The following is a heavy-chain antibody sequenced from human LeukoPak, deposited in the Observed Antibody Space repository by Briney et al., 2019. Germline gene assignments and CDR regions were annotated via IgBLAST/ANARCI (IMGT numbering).Heavy chain of an antibody. CDR3: ARDNSVRDEAWWFNP. CDR1: GYRFTSYD. Sequence: ASVKVSCKTSGYRFTSYDINWVRQTTGQGLEWMGWMNPHSGTTGYAQKFQGRVTLTRDMSTSTDYLELSSLRSEDTAVYYCARDNSVRDEAWWFNPWGQGTLVTVSS. CDR2: MNPHSGTT. V-gene: IGHV1-8*01. D-gene: IGHD5-24*01. J-gene: IGHJ5*02.